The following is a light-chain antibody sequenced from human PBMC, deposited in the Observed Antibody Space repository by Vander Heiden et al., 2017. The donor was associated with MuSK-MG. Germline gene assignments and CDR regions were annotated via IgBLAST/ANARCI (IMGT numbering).Light chain of an antibody. CDR3: QQYGGSPRT. CDR2: ATA. CDR1: QSILSDY. V-gene: IGKV3-20*01. Sequence: VLMQSAGALSLSPGERATLACRASQSILSDYLAWYQQRPGQAPRLLIYATAIRATGIPNRFSVSRSETDFTLTIIRLEPEDFAVYFWQQYGGSPRTFGQETKLEMK. J-gene: IGKJ2*01.